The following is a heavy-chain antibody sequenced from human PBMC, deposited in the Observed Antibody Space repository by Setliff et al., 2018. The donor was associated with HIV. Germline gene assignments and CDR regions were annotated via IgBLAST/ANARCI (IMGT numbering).Heavy chain of an antibody. CDR3: ARKLWGAAAGFDY. V-gene: IGHV4-39*01. CDR1: GGSINSNTYF. Sequence: SETLSLTCTVSGGSINSNTYFWGWIRQPPGKGLDWIGSMSYTGTTYDNPSLKSRVTISVDTSKNQFSLKLSSVTAADTAVYYCARKLWGAAAGFDYWGQGTLVTVSS. CDR2: MSYTGTT. D-gene: IGHD6-13*01. J-gene: IGHJ4*02.